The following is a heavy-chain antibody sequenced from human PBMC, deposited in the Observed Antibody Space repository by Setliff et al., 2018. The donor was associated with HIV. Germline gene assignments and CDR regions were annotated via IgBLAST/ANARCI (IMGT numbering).Heavy chain of an antibody. CDR3: ARGLSIFGVATPGFYSFMDV. CDR1: GGSITRHY. Sequence: SETLSLTCTVSGGSITRHYWSWIRQPPGKGLEWIGYIHYSGSSNYNPSLKSRVSISLDTSKKQVSLKLNSVTAADTAVYYCARGLSIFGVATPGFYSFMDVWGKGTTVTVSS. CDR2: IHYSGSS. J-gene: IGHJ6*03. V-gene: IGHV4-59*11. D-gene: IGHD3-3*01.